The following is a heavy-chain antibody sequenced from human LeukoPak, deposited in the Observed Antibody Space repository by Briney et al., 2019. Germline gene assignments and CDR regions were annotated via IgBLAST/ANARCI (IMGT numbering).Heavy chain of an antibody. CDR2: ISDSGTT. CDR1: GGSIRSDY. J-gene: IGHJ4*02. Sequence: SQTLSLTCTVSGGSIRSDYWNWIRQPPGKGLEWVGYISDSGTTNYNPSLKSRVTMSVDTSKNQFSLKLSSVTAADTAMYYCARGFYDRSGYSAPFDSWGQGTLVTVSP. D-gene: IGHD3-22*01. CDR3: ARGFYDRSGYSAPFDS. V-gene: IGHV4-59*01.